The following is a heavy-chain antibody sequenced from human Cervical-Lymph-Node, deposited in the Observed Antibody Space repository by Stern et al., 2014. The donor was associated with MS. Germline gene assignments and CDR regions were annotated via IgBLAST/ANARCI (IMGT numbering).Heavy chain of an antibody. CDR2: INPNSGAT. CDR1: GYTFTGYY. V-gene: IGHV1-2*06. CDR3: ARTDRTYSASNFDL. Sequence: VQLEESGAEVKKPGASVKVSCKASGYTFTGYYMNWVRQAPGQGLERMGRINPNSGATNYEQKFQGRVPMTRGTSTSPAYMEVGTLTSDDTAVYYCARTDRTYSASNFDLWGQGTLVTVSS. J-gene: IGHJ4*02. D-gene: IGHD5-12*01.